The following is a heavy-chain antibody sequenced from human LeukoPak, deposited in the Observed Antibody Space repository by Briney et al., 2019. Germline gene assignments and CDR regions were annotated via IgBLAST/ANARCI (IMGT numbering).Heavy chain of an antibody. Sequence: WASVKVSCKASGYTFTSYDINWVRQAPGQGLEWMGWMNPNTGNTGYAQKFQGRVTMTRDTSIGTAYMELSSLRSEDTAVYYCAAQWLTTGVLWDWGQGTLVTVSS. CDR2: MNPNTGNT. CDR1: GYTFTSYD. J-gene: IGHJ4*02. D-gene: IGHD6-19*01. V-gene: IGHV1-8*01. CDR3: AAQWLTTGVLWD.